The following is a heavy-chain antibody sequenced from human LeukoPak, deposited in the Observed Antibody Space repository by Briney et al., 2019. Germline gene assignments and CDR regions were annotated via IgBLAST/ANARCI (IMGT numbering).Heavy chain of an antibody. CDR2: IYYSGST. Sequence: SETLSLTCTVSGGSISSGDYYWSWIRQPPGKGLEWIGYIYYSGSTYYNPSLKSRVTISVDTSKNQFSLKLSSVTAADTAVYYCARERHDSSGYYWGNNWFDPWGQGTLVTVSS. CDR3: ARERHDSSGYYWGNNWFDP. J-gene: IGHJ5*02. D-gene: IGHD3-22*01. V-gene: IGHV4-30-4*01. CDR1: GGSISSGDYY.